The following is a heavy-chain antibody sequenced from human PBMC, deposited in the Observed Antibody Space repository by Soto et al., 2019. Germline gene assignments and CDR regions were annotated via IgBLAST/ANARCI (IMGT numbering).Heavy chain of an antibody. CDR1: GYTCTSYN. CDR2: INPLGFST. Sequence: QVRLVQSGAEVKKPGASVKVSCNASGYTCTSYNMHWVRQAPGQGLEWVGMINPLGFSTTYAQKFRGRVTMTRDTSTSTVDMELTNLRSDDTAVDYCARAAGRFGELYWFDPWGQGTLVPVSP. CDR3: ARAAGRFGELYWFDP. V-gene: IGHV1-46*01. D-gene: IGHD3-10*01. J-gene: IGHJ5*02.